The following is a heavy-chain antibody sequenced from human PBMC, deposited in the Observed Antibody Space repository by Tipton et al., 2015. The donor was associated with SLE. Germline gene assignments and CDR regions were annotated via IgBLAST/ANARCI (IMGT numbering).Heavy chain of an antibody. CDR3: ARRDAFDI. V-gene: IGHV4-38-2*01. CDR1: GYSISSGYY. Sequence: TLSLTCAVSGYSISSGYYWGWIRQPPGKGLEWIGSIYHSGSTYYNPSPKSRVTISVDTSKNQFSLKLSSVTAADTAVYYCARRDAFDIWGQGTMVTVSS. CDR2: IYHSGST. J-gene: IGHJ3*02.